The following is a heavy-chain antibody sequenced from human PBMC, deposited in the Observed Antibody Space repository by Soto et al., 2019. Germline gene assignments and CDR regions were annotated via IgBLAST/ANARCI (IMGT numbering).Heavy chain of an antibody. CDR2: ITSGSTTT. J-gene: IGHJ5*02. CDR3: VIDPGGDSSRSPT. D-gene: IGHD4-17*01. Sequence: EEQLVESGRGLIQPGGSLRLSCAASGFTFSRYGMNWVRQSPGKGLEWVSYITSGSTTTHYADSVKGRFTISRDNAKNSLYLQMNSLRAEDTAVFYCVIDPGGDSSRSPTWGQVTLATVSS. CDR1: GFTFSRYG. V-gene: IGHV3-48*01.